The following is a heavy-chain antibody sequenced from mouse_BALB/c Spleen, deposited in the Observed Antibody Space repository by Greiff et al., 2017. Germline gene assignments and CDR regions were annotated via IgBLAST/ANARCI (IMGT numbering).Heavy chain of an antibody. V-gene: IGHV5-6*02. D-gene: IGHD3-1*01. CDR3: ERHRGSPLSGVYFDY. Sequence: EVMLVESGGDLVKPGGSLKLSCAASGFTFSSYGMPWVRQTPDKRLEWVATISSGGSSTYYPDSVKGRFTISRDNAKNTLYLQMSSLKSEDTAMYYCERHRGSPLSGVYFDYWGQGTTLTVSS. CDR1: GFTFSSYG. CDR2: ISSGGSST. J-gene: IGHJ2*01.